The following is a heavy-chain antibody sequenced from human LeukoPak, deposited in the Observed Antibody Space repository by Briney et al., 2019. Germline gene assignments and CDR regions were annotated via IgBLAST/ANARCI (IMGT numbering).Heavy chain of an antibody. J-gene: IGHJ4*02. D-gene: IGHD3-22*01. CDR1: GFTFSSYS. V-gene: IGHV3-21*01. CDR2: ISSSSSYI. CDR3: ARKAYYYDSSGEFDY. Sequence: PGGSLRLSCAASGFTFSSYSMNWVRQAPGKGLEWVSSISSSSSYIYYADPVRGRFTISRDNAKNSLYLQMNSLRAEDTAVYYCARKAYYYDSSGEFDYWGQGTLVTVSS.